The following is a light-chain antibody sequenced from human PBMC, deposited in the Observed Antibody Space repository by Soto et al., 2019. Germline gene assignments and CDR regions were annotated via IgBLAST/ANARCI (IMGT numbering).Light chain of an antibody. Sequence: EIVLTQSPGTLSLSPGERATFSCRASQSVSSSYIAWYQQKRGQAPRRLIYGASIRATGIPDRFSGSGSGTDFTLTISRLEPEDFAVYYRQQFSSYPLTFGGGTKVDIK. V-gene: IGKV3-20*01. CDR3: QQFSSYPLT. CDR2: GAS. CDR1: QSVSSSY. J-gene: IGKJ4*01.